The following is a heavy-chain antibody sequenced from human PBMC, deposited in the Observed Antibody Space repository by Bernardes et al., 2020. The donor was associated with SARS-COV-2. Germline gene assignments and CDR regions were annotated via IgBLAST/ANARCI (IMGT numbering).Heavy chain of an antibody. Sequence: GGSLRLSCAASGFTFSSYWMSWVRQAPGKGLEWVANIRHDGSKKYYLDYLEGRFTISRDNAKSSLFLEMNSLRAEDTAVYYCAREGRYTSSSPYFLMDVWGQGTTVTVAS. V-gene: IGHV3-7*01. D-gene: IGHD6-13*01. J-gene: IGHJ6*02. CDR1: GFTFSSYW. CDR3: AREGRYTSSSPYFLMDV. CDR2: IRHDGSKK.